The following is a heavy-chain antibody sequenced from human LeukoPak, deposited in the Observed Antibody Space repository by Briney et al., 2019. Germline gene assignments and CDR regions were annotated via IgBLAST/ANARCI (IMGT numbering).Heavy chain of an antibody. V-gene: IGHV1-2*02. J-gene: IGHJ4*02. D-gene: IGHD4-17*01. CDR1: GYTFTGYY. CDR2: INPNSGGT. Sequence: ASVKVSSKASGYTFTGYYMHWVRQAPGQGLEWMGWINPNSGGTNYAQKFQGRVTMTRDTSISTAYMELSRLRSDDTAVYYCARDHDYGDYGGYYFDYWGQGTLVTASS. CDR3: ARDHDYGDYGGYYFDY.